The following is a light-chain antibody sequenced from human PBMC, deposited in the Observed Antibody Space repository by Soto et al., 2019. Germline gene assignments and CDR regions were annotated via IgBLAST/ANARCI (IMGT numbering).Light chain of an antibody. J-gene: IGKJ5*01. CDR3: QQYDQWPIT. CDR1: QPVSDT. CDR2: GAS. Sequence: VFTQSPAPLSLSPGNRATLSCWARQPVSDTLAWYQQKPGQAPRLLIYGASARAFGIPDRFSGSGFGTEFSFAVTSLQSEDFAVYFCQQYDQWPITLGQGTRLEIK. V-gene: IGKV3-15*01.